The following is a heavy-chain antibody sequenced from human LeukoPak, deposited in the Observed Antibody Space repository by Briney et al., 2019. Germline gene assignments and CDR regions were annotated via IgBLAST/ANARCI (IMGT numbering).Heavy chain of an antibody. CDR3: ARDRRDIVVVVAASFQAFDY. V-gene: IGHV4-39*07. CDR1: GGSISSNSYY. D-gene: IGHD2-15*01. CDR2: IYYSGST. J-gene: IGHJ4*02. Sequence: PSETLSLTCAVSGGSISSNSYYWGWIRQPPGKGLEWIVSIYYSGSTYYNPSRKSRVTISVDTSKNQFSLKLSSVTAADTAVYYCARDRRDIVVVVAASFQAFDYWGQGTLVTVSS.